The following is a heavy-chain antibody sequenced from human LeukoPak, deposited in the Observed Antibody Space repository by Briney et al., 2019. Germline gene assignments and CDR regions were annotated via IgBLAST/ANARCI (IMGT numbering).Heavy chain of an antibody. J-gene: IGHJ4*02. CDR3: ARAPRDMVRGVTDY. CDR2: ISAYNGNT. Sequence: ASVKVSRKASGYTFTSYGISWVRQAPGQGLEWMGWISAYNGNTNYAQKLQGRVTMTTDTSTSTAYMELRSLRSDDTAVYYCARAPRDMVRGVTDYWGQGTLVTVSS. CDR1: GYTFTSYG. V-gene: IGHV1-18*01. D-gene: IGHD3-10*01.